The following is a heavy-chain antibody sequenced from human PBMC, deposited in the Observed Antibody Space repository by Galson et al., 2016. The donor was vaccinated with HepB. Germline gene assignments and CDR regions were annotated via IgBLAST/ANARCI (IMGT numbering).Heavy chain of an antibody. V-gene: IGHV3-48*02. Sequence: SLRLSCAASGFTFSTYSMNWVRQSPGEGLEWISYISTNSDIVYYADSVKGRFTISRDDAKNSLYLQMNSLRDDDTAVYYCARDRDYDFWNNYSFHNYNYYFDYWGQGTLVTVSS. CDR3: ARDRDYDFWNNYSFHNYNYYFDY. D-gene: IGHD3-3*01. J-gene: IGHJ4*02. CDR2: ISTNSDIV. CDR1: GFTFSTYS.